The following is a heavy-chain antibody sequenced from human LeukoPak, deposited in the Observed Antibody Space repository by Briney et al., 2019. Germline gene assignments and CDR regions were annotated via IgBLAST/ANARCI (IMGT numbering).Heavy chain of an antibody. D-gene: IGHD3-16*01. CDR2: ISAYNGNT. Sequence: ASGRVCCKASGYTFTSYGISWVRQAQGQGLEWMGWISAYNGNTNYAQKLQARVTMTTDTSTSTAYMELRSLRSDDTAVYYCASGVGVGAFDIWGRGTMVTVSS. CDR3: ASGVGVGAFDI. J-gene: IGHJ3*02. CDR1: GYTFTSYG. V-gene: IGHV1-18*01.